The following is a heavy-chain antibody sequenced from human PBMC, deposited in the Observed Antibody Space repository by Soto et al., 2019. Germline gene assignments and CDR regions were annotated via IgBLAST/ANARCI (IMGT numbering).Heavy chain of an antibody. Sequence: QVQLVQSGAEVKKPGASVKVSCKASGYTFTGYYMHWVRQAPGQGLEWMGWINPNSGGTNYAQKFQGRVTRTRDTSISTAYMELSRLRSDVTAVYYCARGECGGDCYSFARGWFDPWGQGTLVTVSS. J-gene: IGHJ5*02. CDR2: INPNSGGT. CDR1: GYTFTGYY. D-gene: IGHD2-21*02. V-gene: IGHV1-2*02. CDR3: ARGECGGDCYSFARGWFDP.